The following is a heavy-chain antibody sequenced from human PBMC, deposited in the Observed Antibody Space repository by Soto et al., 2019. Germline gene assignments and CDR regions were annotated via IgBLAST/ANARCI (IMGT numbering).Heavy chain of an antibody. Sequence: GGSLRLSCAASGFTFSSYAMSWVRQAPGKGLEWVSAISGSGGSTYYADSVKGRFTISRDNSKNTLYLQMNSLRAEDTAVYYCAKGRGSSGWYNWFDPWGQGTLVTVSS. V-gene: IGHV3-23*01. CDR3: AKGRGSSGWYNWFDP. J-gene: IGHJ5*02. CDR1: GFTFSSYA. CDR2: ISGSGGST. D-gene: IGHD6-19*01.